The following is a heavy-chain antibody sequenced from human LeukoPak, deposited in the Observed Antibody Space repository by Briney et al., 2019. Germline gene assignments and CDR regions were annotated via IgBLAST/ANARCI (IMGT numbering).Heavy chain of an antibody. D-gene: IGHD2-15*01. CDR1: GFTFDDYA. CDR3: AKDMTRYCSGGSCYGGIDY. CDR2: ISWNSGSI. Sequence: GGSLRLSCAASGFTFDDYAMHWVRQAPGKGLEWVSGISWNSGSIGYADSVKGRFTISRDNAKNSLYLQMNSLRAEDTALYYCAKDMTRYCSGGSCYGGIDYWGQGTLVTVSS. J-gene: IGHJ4*02. V-gene: IGHV3-9*01.